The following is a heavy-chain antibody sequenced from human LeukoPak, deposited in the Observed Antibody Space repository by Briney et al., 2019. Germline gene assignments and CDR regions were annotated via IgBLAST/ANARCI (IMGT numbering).Heavy chain of an antibody. CDR2: ISGDGRST. J-gene: IGHJ3*02. D-gene: IGHD4-23*01. Sequence: GGSLRLSCAASEFTYSAYAMSWVRQAPGKGLEWVSTISGDGRSTFYADSVKGRFTISRDNSKTTLFLQMNSLRAEDTAIYYCARRYGGWGAFDIWGQGTVVTVSS. V-gene: IGHV3-23*01. CDR1: EFTYSAYA. CDR3: ARRYGGWGAFDI.